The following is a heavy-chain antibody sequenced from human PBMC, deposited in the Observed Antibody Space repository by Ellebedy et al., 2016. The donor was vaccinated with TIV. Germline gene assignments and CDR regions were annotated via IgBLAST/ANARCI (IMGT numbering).Heavy chain of an antibody. CDR2: IYYSGST. J-gene: IGHJ3*02. CDR3: ARSVVTAGEAHDAFDI. V-gene: IGHV4-59*01. Sequence: SQTLSLTCAVYGGSFSSYYWSWIRQPPGKGLEWIGYIYYSGSTNYNPSLKSRVTISVDTSKNQFSLKLSSVTAADTAVYYCARSVVTAGEAHDAFDIWGQGTMVTVSS. CDR1: GGSFSSYY. D-gene: IGHD2-21*02.